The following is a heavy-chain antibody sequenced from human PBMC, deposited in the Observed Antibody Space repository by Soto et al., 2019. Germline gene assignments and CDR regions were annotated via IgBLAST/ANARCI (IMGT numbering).Heavy chain of an antibody. V-gene: IGHV1-8*01. J-gene: IGHJ6*02. D-gene: IGHD3-3*01. CDR2: MNPNSGNT. CDR3: AREKRFLEWLSRSYYYVLDV. CDR1: GYTFTSYD. Sequence: ASVKVSCKASGYTFTSYDINWVRQATGQGLEWMGWMNPNSGNTGYAQKFQGRVTMTRNTSISTAYMELSSLRSEDTAVYYCAREKRFLEWLSRSYYYVLDVWGQGTTVTVSS.